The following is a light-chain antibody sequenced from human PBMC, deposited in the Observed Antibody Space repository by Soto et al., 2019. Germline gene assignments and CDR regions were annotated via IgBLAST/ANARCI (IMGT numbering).Light chain of an antibody. V-gene: IGKV3-20*01. CDR2: GAS. CDR3: QQYSSLWT. Sequence: TLSLSPGERATLSCRTSQSVSNNYLAWYQQKPGQAPRLLIYGASSRATGIPDRFSGSGSGTDFTLSISRLEPEDFAVYYCQQYSSLWTFGKGTKVDIQ. CDR1: QSVSNNY. J-gene: IGKJ1*01.